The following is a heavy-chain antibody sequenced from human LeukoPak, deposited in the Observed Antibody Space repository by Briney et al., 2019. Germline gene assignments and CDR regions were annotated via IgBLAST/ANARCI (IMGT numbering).Heavy chain of an antibody. Sequence: GGSLRLSCAASGFTFDDHAMHWVRQAPGKGLEWVSGISWNSGTIGYADSVQGRFTISRDNAKNSLYLQMNSLRAEDTAFYYCAKDHYSSGWYALDYWGQGTLVTVSS. CDR2: ISWNSGTI. CDR1: GFTFDDHA. CDR3: AKDHYSSGWYALDY. V-gene: IGHV3-9*01. D-gene: IGHD6-19*01. J-gene: IGHJ4*02.